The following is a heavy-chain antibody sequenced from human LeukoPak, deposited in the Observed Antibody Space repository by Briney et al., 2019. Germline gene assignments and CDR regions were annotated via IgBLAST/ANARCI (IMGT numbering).Heavy chain of an antibody. J-gene: IGHJ3*02. CDR1: GGSFGGYY. CDR3: ARERPPYYYGSGSYRAFDI. D-gene: IGHD3-10*01. V-gene: IGHV4-34*01. CDR2: INHSGST. Sequence: PSETLSLTCAVYGGSFGGYYWSWIRQPPGKGLEWIGEINHSGSTNYNPSLKSRVTISVDTSKNQFSLKLSSVTAADTAVYYCARERPPYYYGSGSYRAFDIWGQGTMVTVSS.